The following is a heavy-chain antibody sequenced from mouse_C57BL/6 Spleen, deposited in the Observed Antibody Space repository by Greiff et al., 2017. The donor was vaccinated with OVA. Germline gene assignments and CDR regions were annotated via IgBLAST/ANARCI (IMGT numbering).Heavy chain of an antibody. CDR1: GFTFSSYA. V-gene: IGHV5-4*01. CDR3: AREDGNEAMDY. Sequence: EVHLVESGGGLVKPGGSLKLSCAASGFTFSSYALSWVRQTPEKRLEWVATISDGGSYTYYPDNVKGRFTISRDNAKNNLYLQMSHLKSEDTAMYYCAREDGNEAMDYWGQGTSVTVSS. J-gene: IGHJ4*01. D-gene: IGHD2-1*01. CDR2: ISDGGSYT.